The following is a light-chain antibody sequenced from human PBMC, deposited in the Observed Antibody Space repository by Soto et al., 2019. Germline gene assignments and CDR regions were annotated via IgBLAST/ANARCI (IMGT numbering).Light chain of an antibody. CDR1: SSDVGGYNY. V-gene: IGLV2-8*01. CDR3: CSYAGSYTLV. J-gene: IGLJ2*01. Sequence: QSVLTQPPSASGSPGQPVTISCTGTSSDVGGYNYVSWYQQHPGKAPKVMIHEVSKRPSGVPDRFSGSKSGNTASLTVSGLQAEDEADYYCCSYAGSYTLVFGGGTKLTVL. CDR2: EVS.